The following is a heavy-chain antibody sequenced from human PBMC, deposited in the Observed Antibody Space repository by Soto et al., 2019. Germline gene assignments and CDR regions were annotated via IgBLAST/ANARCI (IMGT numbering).Heavy chain of an antibody. D-gene: IGHD1-1*01. V-gene: IGHV4-4*07. J-gene: IGHJ5*02. CDR1: GASISGFY. Sequence: LFITCTVSGASISGFYWSWILKSAGKGPEWIGRIYATGTTDYNPSLKSRDMMLVQTSKKQFSLQLRSVTAADTAVYYCMREGTKTLRNWFGPWGQGIWITVAS. CDR2: IYATGTT. CDR3: MREGTKTLRNWFGP.